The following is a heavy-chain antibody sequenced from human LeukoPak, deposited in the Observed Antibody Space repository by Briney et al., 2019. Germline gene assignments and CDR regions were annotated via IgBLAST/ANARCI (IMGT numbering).Heavy chain of an antibody. CDR3: ARDRSSSAAPSLSY. J-gene: IGHJ4*02. V-gene: IGHV3-48*02. Sequence: PGGSLRLSCAASGFYFMTYGMNWVRQAPGKGLEWISCISGSGTTIYYADSVKGRFTISRDNARNSLYLQMNSLRDEDTAVYYCARDRSSSAAPSLSYWGQGTLVTVSS. CDR1: GFYFMTYG. D-gene: IGHD6-13*01. CDR2: ISGSGTTI.